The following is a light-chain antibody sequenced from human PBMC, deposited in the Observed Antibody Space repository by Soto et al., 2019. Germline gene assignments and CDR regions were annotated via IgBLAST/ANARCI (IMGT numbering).Light chain of an antibody. CDR2: AAT. V-gene: IGKV1-27*01. Sequence: DIQMTQSPSSLSPSVGDRDPITCRASLPLSASLAWYQQKPEKTPILLIYAATTAKAGVPTRCSGSGSGTDFTLTISSLQPEDVAAYYCQYYNCAPLTFGGGTKVDIK. CDR1: LPLSAS. J-gene: IGKJ4*01. CDR3: QYYNCAPLT.